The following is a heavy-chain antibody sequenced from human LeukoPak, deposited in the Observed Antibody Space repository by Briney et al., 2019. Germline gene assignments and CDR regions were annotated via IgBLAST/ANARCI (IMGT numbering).Heavy chain of an antibody. CDR3: LGEYGY. J-gene: IGHJ4*02. CDR1: GFSVSSNY. D-gene: IGHD3-10*01. V-gene: IGHV3-66*01. CDR2: IYSGCST. Sequence: GGSLRLSCTTSGFSVSSNYISWVRQAPGKGLQWVSVIYSGCSTHYADSVKGRFTISRDNSKNTLFLQMNSLRAEDTAVYHCLGEYGYWGQGTLVTVSS.